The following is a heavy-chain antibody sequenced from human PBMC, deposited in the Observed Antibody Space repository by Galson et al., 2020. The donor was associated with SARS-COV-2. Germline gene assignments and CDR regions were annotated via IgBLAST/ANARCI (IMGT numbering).Heavy chain of an antibody. CDR3: ARDRGFGEFDY. CDR2: IYSGGST. J-gene: IGHJ4*02. D-gene: IGHD3-10*01. Sequence: GESLKISCAASGFTVSSNYMSWVRQAPGKGLEWVSVIYSGGSTYYADSVKGRFTISRDNSKNTLYLQMNSLRAEDTAVYYCARDRGFGEFDYWGQGTLVTVSS. V-gene: IGHV3-53*01. CDR1: GFTVSSNY.